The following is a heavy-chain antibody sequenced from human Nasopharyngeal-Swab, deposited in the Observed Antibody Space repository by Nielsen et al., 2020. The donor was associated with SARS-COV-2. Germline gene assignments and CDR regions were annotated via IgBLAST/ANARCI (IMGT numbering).Heavy chain of an antibody. Sequence: SGPTLVKPTQTLTLTCTFSGFSLSTSGVGVGWIRQPPGKALEWLALIYWDDDKHYSPSLKSRLTITKDTSKNQVVLTMTNMDPVDTATYYCAHRLAAYSGPYFDYWGQGTLVTVSS. J-gene: IGHJ4*02. V-gene: IGHV2-5*02. D-gene: IGHD2-15*01. CDR3: AHRLAAYSGPYFDY. CDR2: IYWDDDK. CDR1: GFSLSTSGVG.